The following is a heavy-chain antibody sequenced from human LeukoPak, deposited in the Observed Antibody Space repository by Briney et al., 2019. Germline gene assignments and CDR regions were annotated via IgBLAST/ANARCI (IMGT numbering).Heavy chain of an antibody. Sequence: GASVKVSCKASGGTFSSYAISWVRQAPRQGLEWMGGIIPIFGTANYAQKFQGRVTITTDESTSTAYMELSSLRSEDTAVYYCAREGSGWYEDYWGQGTLVTVSS. V-gene: IGHV1-69*05. J-gene: IGHJ4*02. CDR2: IIPIFGTA. D-gene: IGHD6-19*01. CDR1: GGTFSSYA. CDR3: AREGSGWYEDY.